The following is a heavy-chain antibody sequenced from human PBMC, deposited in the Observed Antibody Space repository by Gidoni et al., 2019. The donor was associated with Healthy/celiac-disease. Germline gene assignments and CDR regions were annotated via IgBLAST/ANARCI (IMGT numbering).Heavy chain of an antibody. V-gene: IGHV3-30-3*01. CDR2: ISYDGSNK. Sequence: QVQLVEPGGGVVQPGRSLRLSCAASGFTFSSYARHWVRQAPGKGLEWVAVISYDGSNKYYADSVKGRFTISRDNSKNTLYLQMNSLRAEDTAVYYCARDLRFGGDYNAFDIWGQGTMVTVSS. CDR3: ARDLRFGGDYNAFDI. CDR1: GFTFSSYA. D-gene: IGHD4-17*01. J-gene: IGHJ3*02.